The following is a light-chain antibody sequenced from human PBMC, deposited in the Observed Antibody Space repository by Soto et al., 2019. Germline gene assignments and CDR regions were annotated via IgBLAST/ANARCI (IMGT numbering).Light chain of an antibody. CDR3: MSFTSSNTYV. CDR1: SSDVGAYNF. V-gene: IGLV2-14*03. Sequence: QSVLAQRASVSGSPGQSITISCTGTSSDVGAYNFVSWYQHHPDKAPKVVIYDVANRPSGVSYRFSASKSGNTASLTISGLQAEDEADYYCMSFTSSNTYVFGTGTKVTVL. J-gene: IGLJ1*01. CDR2: DVA.